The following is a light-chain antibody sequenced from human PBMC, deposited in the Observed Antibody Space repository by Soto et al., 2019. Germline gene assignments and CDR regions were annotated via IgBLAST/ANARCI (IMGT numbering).Light chain of an antibody. Sequence: SYELTQPPSVSVAPGKTARITCGGNNIGSKSVHWYQQKPGQAPVLVIYYDSDRPSGIPERFSGSNSGNTATLTISRVEAGDEADYYCQVWDSSSGDYVFGTGTKLNVL. CDR3: QVWDSSSGDYV. V-gene: IGLV3-21*04. CDR1: NIGSKS. J-gene: IGLJ1*01. CDR2: YDS.